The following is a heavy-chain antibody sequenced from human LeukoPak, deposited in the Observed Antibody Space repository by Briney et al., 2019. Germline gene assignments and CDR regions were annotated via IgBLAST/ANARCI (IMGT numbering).Heavy chain of an antibody. CDR2: IYYTGST. CDR1: GGSISSGNYY. Sequence: PSETLSLTCTVSGGSISSGNYYWGWIRQPPGKWLEWIGSIYYTGSTYYKPSLKSRVTMSVDTSKNQFSLKLSSVTAADTAVYYCARGYCTGGSCYSGIAWFDPWGQGTLVTVSS. J-gene: IGHJ5*02. CDR3: ARGYCTGGSCYSGIAWFDP. V-gene: IGHV4-39*02. D-gene: IGHD2-15*01.